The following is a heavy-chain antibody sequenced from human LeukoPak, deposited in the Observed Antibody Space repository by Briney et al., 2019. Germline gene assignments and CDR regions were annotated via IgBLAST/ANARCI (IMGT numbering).Heavy chain of an antibody. D-gene: IGHD2-15*01. J-gene: IGHJ1*01. CDR3: ARVMVVAGNGGYFLY. V-gene: IGHV1-69*13. Sequence: SVKVSCRASGGSLSSFALNWVRQTPGQGLEWMGGIIPIFGSTNYAQKFQVRVTITADESTNTAYMELNSLRSEDTGVYYCARVMVVAGNGGYFLYWGQGTLVTVSS. CDR2: IIPIFGST. CDR1: GGSLSSFA.